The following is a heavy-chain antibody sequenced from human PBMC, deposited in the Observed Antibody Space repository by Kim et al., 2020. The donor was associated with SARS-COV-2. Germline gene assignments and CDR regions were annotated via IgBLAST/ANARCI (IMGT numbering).Heavy chain of an antibody. CDR2: T. Sequence: TYYADSVKGRFTISRDNSKNTLYLQMNSLRAEDTAVYYCAKDLRRAAAGGWGQGTLVTVSS. V-gene: IGHV3-23*01. CDR3: AKDLRRAAAGG. J-gene: IGHJ4*02. D-gene: IGHD6-13*01.